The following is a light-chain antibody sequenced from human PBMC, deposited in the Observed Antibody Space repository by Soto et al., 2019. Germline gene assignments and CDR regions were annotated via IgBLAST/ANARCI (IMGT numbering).Light chain of an antibody. CDR2: GAS. CDR1: QALGNN. Sequence: EIVIMQSPATLSVSPRERATLSCRASQALGNNLAWYQHKPGQAPRLLIYGASTRATGVPVRFSGSGSETEFTLSISSLQSDDLAVYYCQQYTNWPYTFGQGTKLEIK. CDR3: QQYTNWPYT. V-gene: IGKV3-15*01. J-gene: IGKJ2*01.